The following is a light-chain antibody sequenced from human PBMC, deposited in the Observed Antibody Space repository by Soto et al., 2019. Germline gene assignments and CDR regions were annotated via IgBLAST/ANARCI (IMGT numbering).Light chain of an antibody. J-gene: IGKJ5*01. CDR2: GAS. CDR1: QDISNY. Sequence: DIQMTQSPSSLSASVGDRVTITCQASQDISNYLNWYQQKPGKAPKLLIYGASNLETGVPSRFSGSGSGTDFTFTFSSLQPEDIATYYCQQYDNLPITFGQGTRLEIK. CDR3: QQYDNLPIT. V-gene: IGKV1-33*01.